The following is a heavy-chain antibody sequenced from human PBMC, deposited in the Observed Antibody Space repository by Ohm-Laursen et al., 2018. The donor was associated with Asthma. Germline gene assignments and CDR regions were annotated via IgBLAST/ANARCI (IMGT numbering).Heavy chain of an antibody. V-gene: IGHV3-7*01. D-gene: IGHD2-2*01. CDR2: IKQDGSEK. CDR3: ARDPENCSSTSCRYYYYYGMDV. J-gene: IGHJ6*02. Sequence: GSLRLSCSASGFTFSSYWMSWVRQAPGKGLEWVANIKQDGSEKYYVDSVKGRFTISRDNAKNSLYLQMNSLRAEDTAVYYCARDPENCSSTSCRYYYYYGMDVWGQGTTVTVSS. CDR1: GFTFSSYW.